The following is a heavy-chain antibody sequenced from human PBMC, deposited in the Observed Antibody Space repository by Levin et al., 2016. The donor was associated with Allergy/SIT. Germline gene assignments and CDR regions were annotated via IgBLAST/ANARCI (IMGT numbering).Heavy chain of an antibody. CDR3: ARENNYGTHNDY. CDR1: GGSINNYY. Sequence: SETLSLTCTLSGGSINNYYWSWFRRPAGKRMEYIGRSNTIGGTHYNPSLKGRVTMSLDTSKNQFSLRLTSVTAADTAVYYCARENNYGTHNDYWGQGTLVTVSS. J-gene: IGHJ4*02. V-gene: IGHV4-4*07. D-gene: IGHD4-11*01. CDR2: SNTIGGT.